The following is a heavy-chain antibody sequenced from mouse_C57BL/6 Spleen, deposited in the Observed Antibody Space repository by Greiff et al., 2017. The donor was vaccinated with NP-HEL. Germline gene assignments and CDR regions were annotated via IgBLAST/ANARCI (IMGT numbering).Heavy chain of an antibody. CDR3: ARPQGGWFAY. Sequence: EVKLMESGGGLVQPGGSLKLSCAASGFTFSDYYMYWVRQTPEKRLEWVAYISNGGGSTYYPDTVKGRFTISRDNAKNNLYLQMSRLKSEDTAMYYCARPQGGWFAYWGQGTLVTVSA. CDR2: ISNGGGST. V-gene: IGHV5-12*01. CDR1: GFTFSDYY. J-gene: IGHJ3*01.